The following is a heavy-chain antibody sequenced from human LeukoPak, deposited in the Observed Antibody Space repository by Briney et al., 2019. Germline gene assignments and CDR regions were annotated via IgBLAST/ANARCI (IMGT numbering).Heavy chain of an antibody. Sequence: PGGSLRLSCAASGFTFSSYAMSWVRQAPGKGLEWVSAISGSGGSTYYADSVKGRFTISRDNSKNTLYLQMNSLRAGDTAVYYCAKDPVYCSGGSCSYWGQGTLVTVSS. CDR3: AKDPVYCSGGSCSY. D-gene: IGHD2-15*01. V-gene: IGHV3-23*01. CDR2: ISGSGGST. CDR1: GFTFSSYA. J-gene: IGHJ4*02.